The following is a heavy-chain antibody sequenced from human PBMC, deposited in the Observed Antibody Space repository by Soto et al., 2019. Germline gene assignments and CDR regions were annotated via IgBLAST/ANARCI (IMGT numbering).Heavy chain of an antibody. V-gene: IGHV1-69*13. CDR1: GGTFSSYA. J-gene: IGHJ4*02. D-gene: IGHD3-10*01. CDR2: IIPIFGTA. CDR3: VHLGGTGKEPKNCFDY. Sequence: SVKVFGKASGGTFSSYAISWVRQAPGQGLGWMGGIIPIFGTANYAQKFQGRVTITADESTSTAYMELSSLRSEDTAVYYCVHLGGTGKEPKNCFDYWGQGTLVTVSS.